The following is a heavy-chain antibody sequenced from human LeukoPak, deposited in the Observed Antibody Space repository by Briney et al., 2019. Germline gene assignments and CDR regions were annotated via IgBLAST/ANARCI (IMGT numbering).Heavy chain of an antibody. J-gene: IGHJ4*02. Sequence: QPGRSLRLSCTTSGFPFGDYAMNWVRQAPGKGLQWVGFIRSNAYGGTTEYAASVKGRFTISRDNSRGIAYLQMDSLIIEDTAIYYCSRGDSGDYDYWGQGTLVTVSS. D-gene: IGHD4-17*01. V-gene: IGHV3-49*04. CDR1: GFPFGDYA. CDR2: IRSNAYGGTT. CDR3: SRGDSGDYDY.